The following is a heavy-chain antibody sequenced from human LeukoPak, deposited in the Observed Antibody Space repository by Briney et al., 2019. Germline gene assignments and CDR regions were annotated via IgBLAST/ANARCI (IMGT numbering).Heavy chain of an antibody. CDR3: TRGRSGLAAAGTYDY. D-gene: IGHD6-13*01. CDR1: VYTFTNSD. J-gene: IGHJ4*02. V-gene: IGHV1-8*01. Sequence: GASVTVSFKSSVYTFTNSDINWVRQAAGQGRDWMEWINPKSGRTGYAKKFQDRVNITINTSISTAYMEVSSLRFGETAVYYCTRGRSGLAAAGTYDYWGQGTLVTVSS. CDR2: INPKSGRT.